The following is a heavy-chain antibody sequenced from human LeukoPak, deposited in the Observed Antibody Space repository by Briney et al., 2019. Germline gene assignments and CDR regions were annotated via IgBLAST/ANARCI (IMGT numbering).Heavy chain of an antibody. CDR1: GFTFSSYW. CDR3: LVTTRSRGFDY. Sequence: GGSLRLSCAASGFTFSSYWMSWARQAPGKGLEWVANIRQDGSVQNYVDSVKGRFTISRDNPKNSMYLQMSSLRAEDTAVYYCLVTTRSRGFDYWGQGTLVTVSS. V-gene: IGHV3-7*01. CDR2: IRQDGSVQ. D-gene: IGHD1/OR15-1a*01. J-gene: IGHJ4*02.